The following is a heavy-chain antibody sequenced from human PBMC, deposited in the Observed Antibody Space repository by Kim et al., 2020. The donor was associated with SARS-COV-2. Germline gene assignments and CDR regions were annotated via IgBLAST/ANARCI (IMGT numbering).Heavy chain of an antibody. J-gene: IGHJ4*02. D-gene: IGHD5-12*01. Sequence: SETLSLTCTVSGGSFNSGGLYWSWIRQHPGKGLEWIGHIHYSGNTYYKPSLKSRLIISVDTSERQFSLKLSSVTAADTAVYYCASARGGDGYTRAHFDYWGQGILVTVSS. CDR2: IHYSGNT. V-gene: IGHV4-31*03. CDR1: GGSFNSGGLY. CDR3: ASARGGDGYTRAHFDY.